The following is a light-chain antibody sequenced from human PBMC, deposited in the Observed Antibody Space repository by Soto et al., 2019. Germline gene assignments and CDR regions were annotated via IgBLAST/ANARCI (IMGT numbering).Light chain of an antibody. J-gene: IGLJ7*01. CDR2: EVT. CDR3: SSFVAGNNYCV. Sequence: QSALTQPPSASGSPGRSVTISCTGTSSDVGGYDYVSWFQQHQGKAPKLIIYEVTKRPSGVPDRFSASKSGNTASLTVSGLHDEDEADYYCSSFVAGNNYCVFGGGTQQTVL. V-gene: IGLV2-8*01. CDR1: SSDVGGYDY.